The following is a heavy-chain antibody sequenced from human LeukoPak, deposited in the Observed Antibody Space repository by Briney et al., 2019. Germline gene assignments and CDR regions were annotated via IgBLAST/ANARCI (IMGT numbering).Heavy chain of an antibody. CDR3: AKEYIYGRHFDY. CDR2: ISGSGGST. D-gene: IGHD5-18*01. J-gene: IGHJ4*02. CDR1: GFTFSDYY. V-gene: IGHV3-23*01. Sequence: GGSLRLSCAASGFTFSDYYMSWVRQAPGKGLECVSYISGSGGSTYYADSVKGRFTISRDNSKDTLYLQMNSLRAEDTAIYYCAKEYIYGRHFDYWGQGTLVTVSS.